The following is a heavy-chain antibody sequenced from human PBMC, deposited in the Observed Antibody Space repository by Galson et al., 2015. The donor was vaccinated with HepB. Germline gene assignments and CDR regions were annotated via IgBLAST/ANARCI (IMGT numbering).Heavy chain of an antibody. J-gene: IGHJ4*02. CDR2: IHSSGFYK. V-gene: IGHV3-21*01. Sequence: LRLSCAASGFRLSSYSMNWVRQAPGKGLAWVSSIHSSGFYKYYAGSVKGRFTISRDSARNSLYLQMSSLRVEDTAVYYCARENGRQLPLDYWGQGTLVTVSS. CDR1: GFRLSSYS. D-gene: IGHD2-2*01. CDR3: ARENGRQLPLDY.